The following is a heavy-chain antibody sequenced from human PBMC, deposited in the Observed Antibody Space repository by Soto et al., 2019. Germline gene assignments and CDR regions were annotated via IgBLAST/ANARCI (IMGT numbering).Heavy chain of an antibody. CDR1: GFTFSNAK. V-gene: IGHV3-15*01. J-gene: IGHJ4*02. Sequence: XGSLRLGLAASGFTFSNAKMSWVRQAPGKGLEWVGRIKSKTDGGTTDYAAPVKGRFTISRDDSKNTLYLQMKSLKTEDTAVYDCTPDPHSSSWYGFDDWGQGTLVTVSS. CDR3: TPDPHSSSWYGFDD. CDR2: IKSKTDGGTT. D-gene: IGHD6-13*01.